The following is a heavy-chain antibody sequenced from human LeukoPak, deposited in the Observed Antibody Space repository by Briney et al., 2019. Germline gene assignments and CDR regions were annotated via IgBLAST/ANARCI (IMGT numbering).Heavy chain of an antibody. CDR1: GFTFRNYA. D-gene: IGHD1-26*01. J-gene: IGHJ4*02. Sequence: HPGGSLRLSCAASGFTFRNYAMHWVRQAPGKGLEWVAVLWYDGSNTNHADSVKGRFTISRDNSKNTLYLQMNSLRAEDTAVYYCAKDLRGRYSIDYWGQGTLVTVSS. V-gene: IGHV3-33*06. CDR2: LWYDGSNT. CDR3: AKDLRGRYSIDY.